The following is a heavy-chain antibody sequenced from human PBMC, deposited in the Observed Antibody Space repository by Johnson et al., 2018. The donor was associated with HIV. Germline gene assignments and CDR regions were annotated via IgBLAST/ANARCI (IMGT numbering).Heavy chain of an antibody. Sequence: VQLVESGGGLVQPGGSLRLSCAASGFTFSSYGMHWVRQAPGEGLEWVAFIRYDGSNKYYADSVKGRFTISRDNSKNPLYLQMNSLRAEDTAVYYCAREREIFGVVTEDAFDIWGQGTMVTVSS. J-gene: IGHJ3*02. CDR3: AREREIFGVVTEDAFDI. CDR1: GFTFSSYG. V-gene: IGHV3-30*02. D-gene: IGHD3-3*01. CDR2: IRYDGSNK.